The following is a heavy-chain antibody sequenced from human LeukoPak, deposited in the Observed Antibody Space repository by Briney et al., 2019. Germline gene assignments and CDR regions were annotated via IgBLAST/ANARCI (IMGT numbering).Heavy chain of an antibody. CDR3: ARDRPTGASRVFVVE. V-gene: IGHV3-21*01. CDR1: GFTFSTYA. D-gene: IGHD3-3*01. CDR2: MSRGSRYI. J-gene: IGHJ4*02. Sequence: GESLRLSCTASGFTFSTYAMTWVRQAPGKGLEGISSMSRGSRYIYYAGSLRGRFSISRDNAKNSLYLEMNNLRAEDTAMYYCARDRPTGASRVFVVEWGQGTLVTVSS.